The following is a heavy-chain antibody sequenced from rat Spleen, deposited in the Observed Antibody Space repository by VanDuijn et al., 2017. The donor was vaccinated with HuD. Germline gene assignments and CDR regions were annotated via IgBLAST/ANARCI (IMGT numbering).Heavy chain of an antibody. J-gene: IGHJ2*01. D-gene: IGHD1-12*01. CDR3: TRGTYYRH. CDR2: ISTGGGNT. CDR1: GFIFRNYD. V-gene: IGHV5S23*01. Sequence: EVQLVESGGDLVQPGRSLKLSCAASGFIFRNYDMAWVRQAPTKGLDWVASISTGGGNTYYRDSVKGRFTISRDNAKNTLYLHMNSLRSEDTATYYCTRGTYYRHWGQGVMVTVSS.